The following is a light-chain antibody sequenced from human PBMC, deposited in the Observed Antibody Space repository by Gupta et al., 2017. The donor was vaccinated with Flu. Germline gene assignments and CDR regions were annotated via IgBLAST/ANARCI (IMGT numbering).Light chain of an antibody. V-gene: IGKV1-17*01. J-gene: IGKJ2*01. Sequence: DIQMTQSPSSLSASVGDSVTITCRASQNMRDALGWYQQKPGKAPKCLIYAASSLQNGVPSRFSGSGSGTEFTLTISSLQPEDFGTYYWLQDKSYPNTFGQGTQLE. CDR2: AAS. CDR1: QNMRDA. CDR3: LQDKSYPNT.